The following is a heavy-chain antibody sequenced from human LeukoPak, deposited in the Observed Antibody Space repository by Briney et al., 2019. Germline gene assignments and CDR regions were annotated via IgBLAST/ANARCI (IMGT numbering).Heavy chain of an antibody. Sequence: PSETLSLTCTVSGGSISSSSYYWGCIRQPPGKGLEWIGSIYYSGNTYYNPSLKSRVTISVDTSKNQFSLKLSSVTAADTAVYYCARSYSSGWYCFDYWGQGTLVTVSS. D-gene: IGHD6-19*01. CDR2: IYYSGNT. CDR1: GGSISSSSYY. CDR3: ARSYSSGWYCFDY. J-gene: IGHJ4*02. V-gene: IGHV4-39*01.